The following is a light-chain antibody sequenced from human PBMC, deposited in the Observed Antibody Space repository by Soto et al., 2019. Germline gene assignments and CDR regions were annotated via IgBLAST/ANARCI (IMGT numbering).Light chain of an antibody. CDR2: DAS. V-gene: IGKV1-5*01. Sequence: DIQMTQSPSTVSASLGDRVTITCRASQTISSWLAWYQQKPGKAPRLLIYDASSLESGVPSRFSGSGSGTEFTLTISSLQPDDFATYYCQQYNSYSWTFGQGTKVDIK. CDR1: QTISSW. CDR3: QQYNSYSWT. J-gene: IGKJ1*01.